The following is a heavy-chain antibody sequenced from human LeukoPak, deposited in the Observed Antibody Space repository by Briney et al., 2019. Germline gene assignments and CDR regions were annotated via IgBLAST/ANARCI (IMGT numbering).Heavy chain of an antibody. V-gene: IGHV3-7*05. Sequence: PGGSLRLSCAASGFTFSNYWMSWVRQAPGKGLEWVASIKQDGSEKYCVDSVKGRFTISRDNAKNTVYLQMNSLRPEDTALYYCAKRNSGYDLFYFDYWGQGTLVTVSS. J-gene: IGHJ4*02. CDR1: GFTFSNYW. D-gene: IGHD5-12*01. CDR3: AKRNSGYDLFYFDY. CDR2: IKQDGSEK.